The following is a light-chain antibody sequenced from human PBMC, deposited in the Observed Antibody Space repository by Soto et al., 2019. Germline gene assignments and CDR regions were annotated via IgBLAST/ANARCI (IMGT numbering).Light chain of an antibody. Sequence: EIVLAQSPGTLSLSPGERATLSCRASQTISSRYLTWYQQKSGQVPRLLIYGASSRATGIPDRFSRSGSGTDFTLTISRLEPEDVAVYYCHHSGNSHGTFGQGTKVEIK. J-gene: IGKJ1*01. CDR2: GAS. V-gene: IGKV3-20*01. CDR3: HHSGNSHGT. CDR1: QTISSRY.